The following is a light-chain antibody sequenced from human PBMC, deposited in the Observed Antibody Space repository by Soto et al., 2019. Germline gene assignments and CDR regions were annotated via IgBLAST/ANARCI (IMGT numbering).Light chain of an antibody. V-gene: IGLV2-14*01. CDR2: DVS. CDR1: SSDIGGYKY. CDR3: SSYTSSSTLLV. J-gene: IGLJ2*01. Sequence: QSVLTQPASVSGSPGQSITISCTGTSSDIGGYKYVSWYQQHPGKAPKLMIYDVSDRPSGVSSRFSGSKSGNTASLTISGLQAEDEADYYCSSYTSSSTLLVFGGGTQLTVL.